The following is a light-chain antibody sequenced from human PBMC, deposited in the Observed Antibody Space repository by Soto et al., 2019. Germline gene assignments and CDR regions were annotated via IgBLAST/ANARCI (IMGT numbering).Light chain of an antibody. J-gene: IGKJ4*01. CDR3: QQRSSWPLA. Sequence: EIVLTQSPATLSLSPGERATLSCRASQSVRSYVAWYQQKPGQAPRLLIFDTSERATGIPARFSGSGSETEFTLTISSLEPEDFGVYHCQQRSSWPLAFGGGTKVE. CDR1: QSVRSY. CDR2: DTS. V-gene: IGKV3-11*01.